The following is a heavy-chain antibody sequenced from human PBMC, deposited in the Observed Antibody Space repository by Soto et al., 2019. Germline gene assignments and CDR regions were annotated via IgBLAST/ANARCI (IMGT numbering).Heavy chain of an antibody. V-gene: IGHV1-69*02. D-gene: IGHD3-10*01. CDR2: IIPILGIA. CDR3: AGYYYGSGSYYNADHFDY. J-gene: IGHJ4*02. CDR1: GGTFSSYT. Sequence: QVQLVQSGAEVKKPGSSVKVSCKASGGTFSSYTISWVRQAPGQGLEWMGRIIPILGIANYAQKFQGRVTITADKSTSTAYMELSSLRSEDTAVYYCAGYYYGSGSYYNADHFDYWGQGTLVTVSP.